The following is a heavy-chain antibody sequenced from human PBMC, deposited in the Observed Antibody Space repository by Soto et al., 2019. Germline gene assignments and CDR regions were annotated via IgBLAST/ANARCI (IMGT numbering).Heavy chain of an antibody. CDR2: ISGSGGTT. J-gene: IGHJ4*02. CDR3: SIPWSGSRKTDY. D-gene: IGHD3-10*01. CDR1: GFTFSSYA. V-gene: IGHV3-23*01. Sequence: GGSLRLSCAASGFTFSSYAMSWVRQAPGKGLECVSTISGSGGTTYYADSVKGRFTISRDNAKNTLYLQMNSLRAEDTAVYYCSIPWSGSRKTDYWGQGTLVTVSS.